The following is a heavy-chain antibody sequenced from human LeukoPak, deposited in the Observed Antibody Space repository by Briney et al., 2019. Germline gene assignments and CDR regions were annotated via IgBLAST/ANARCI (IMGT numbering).Heavy chain of an antibody. CDR3: ARAPLKYSSSTYYFDY. V-gene: IGHV4-59*10. CDR2: IYTSGSA. J-gene: IGHJ4*02. CDR1: GGSFSGYY. D-gene: IGHD6-6*01. Sequence: SETLSLTCAVYGGSFSGYYWSWIRQPAGKGLEWIGRIYTSGSANYNPSLKSRVTISVDTSKNQFSLKLSSVTAADTAVYYCARAPLKYSSSTYYFDYWGQGTLVTVSS.